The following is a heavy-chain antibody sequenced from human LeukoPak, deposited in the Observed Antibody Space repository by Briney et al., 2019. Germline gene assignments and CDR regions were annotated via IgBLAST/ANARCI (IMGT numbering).Heavy chain of an antibody. CDR1: GFTFDDYA. J-gene: IGHJ4*02. Sequence: SGGSLRLSCAASGFTFDDYAMHWVRQAPGKGLEWVSGISWNSGSIGYADSVKGRFTISRDNAKNFLYLQMNSLRAEDTALYYCAKDIGGGSYYDYWGQETLVTVSS. V-gene: IGHV3-9*01. CDR2: ISWNSGSI. D-gene: IGHD2-21*01. CDR3: AKDIGGGSYYDY.